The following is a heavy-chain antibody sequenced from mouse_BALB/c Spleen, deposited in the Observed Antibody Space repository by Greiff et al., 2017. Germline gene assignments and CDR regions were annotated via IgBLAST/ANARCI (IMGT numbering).Heavy chain of an antibody. CDR1: GFTFSSFG. CDR3: ARSTMITTGAMDY. J-gene: IGHJ4*01. V-gene: IGHV5-17*02. Sequence: EVKVVESGGGLVQPGGSRKLSCAASGFTFSSFGMHWVRQAPEKGLEWVAYISSGSSTIYYADTVKGRFTISRDNPKNTLFLQMTSLRSEDTAMYYCARSTMITTGAMDYWGQGTSVTVSS. D-gene: IGHD2-4*01. CDR2: ISSGSSTI.